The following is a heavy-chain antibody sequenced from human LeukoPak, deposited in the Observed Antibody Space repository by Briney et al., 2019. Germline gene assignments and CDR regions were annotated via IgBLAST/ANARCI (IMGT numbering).Heavy chain of an antibody. Sequence: EASVKVSCKASGGTFSSYAISWVRRAPGQGLEWMGGIIPIFGTANYAQKFQGRVTITADKSTSTAYMELSSLRSEDTAVYYCATILDCSSTSCYEPLVDYWGQGTLVTVSS. V-gene: IGHV1-69*06. CDR3: ATILDCSSTSCYEPLVDY. CDR2: IIPIFGTA. D-gene: IGHD2-2*01. CDR1: GGTFSSYA. J-gene: IGHJ4*02.